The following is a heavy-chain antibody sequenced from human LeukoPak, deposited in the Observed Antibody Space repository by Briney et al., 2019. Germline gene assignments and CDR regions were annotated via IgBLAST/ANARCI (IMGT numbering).Heavy chain of an antibody. J-gene: IGHJ5*02. V-gene: IGHV1-46*01. Sequence: ASVKVSCKASGYTFTSYYMHWVRQAPGQGLEWMGIINPGGGSTSYAQKFQGRVTMTRDTSTSTVYMELSSLRSEDTAVYYCARSQVTAFYTKNWFDPWGQGTLVTVSS. CDR3: ARSQVTAFYTKNWFDP. CDR2: INPGGGST. D-gene: IGHD2/OR15-2a*01. CDR1: GYTFTSYY.